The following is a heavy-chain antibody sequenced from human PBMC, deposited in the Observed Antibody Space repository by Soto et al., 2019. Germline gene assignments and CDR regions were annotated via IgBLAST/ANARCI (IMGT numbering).Heavy chain of an antibody. Sequence: PGGSLRLSCAASGFTFSSYWMSWVRQPPGKGLEWVANIKQDGSEKYYVDSVKGRFTISRDNAKNSLYLQMNSLRAEDTAVYSCASDVMNYIWITAFDYWGQGTLVTVSS. CDR1: GFTFSSYW. CDR2: IKQDGSEK. D-gene: IGHD3-16*01. V-gene: IGHV3-7*01. CDR3: ASDVMNYIWITAFDY. J-gene: IGHJ4*02.